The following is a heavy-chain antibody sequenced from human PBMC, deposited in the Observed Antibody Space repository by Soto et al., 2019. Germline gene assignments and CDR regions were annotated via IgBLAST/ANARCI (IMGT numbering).Heavy chain of an antibody. CDR1: GFTFSSYA. V-gene: IGHV3-23*01. CDR2: ISGSGGST. CDR3: AKDGHHGSSWSEYFQH. J-gene: IGHJ1*01. D-gene: IGHD6-13*01. Sequence: GGSLRLSCAASGFTFSSYAMSWVRQAPGKGLEWVSAISGSGGSTYYADSVKGRFTISRDNSKNTLYLQMNSLRAEDTAVYYCAKDGHHGSSWSEYFQHWGQGTLVTVSS.